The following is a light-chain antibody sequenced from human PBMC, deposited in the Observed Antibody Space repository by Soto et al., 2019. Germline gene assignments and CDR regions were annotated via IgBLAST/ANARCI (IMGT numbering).Light chain of an antibody. CDR2: DAS. J-gene: IGKJ2*01. CDR3: QQRSNWPPLYT. CDR1: QSVSSY. V-gene: IGKV3-11*01. Sequence: EIVLTQSPATLSLSPGERATLSCRASQSVSSYFAWYQQKPGQAPRLLIYDASNRATGIPARFSGSGSGTDFTLTISSLEPEDVAVYYCQQRSNWPPLYTFGQGTKLEIK.